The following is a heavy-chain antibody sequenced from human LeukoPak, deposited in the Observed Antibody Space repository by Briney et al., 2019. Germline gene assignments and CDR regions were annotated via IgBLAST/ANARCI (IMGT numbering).Heavy chain of an antibody. V-gene: IGHV4-39*07. CDR2: IYYSGST. D-gene: IGHD3-10*01. CDR3: ASFGVSNLFDY. Sequence: SETLSLTCTVSGGSISSSSYYWGWIRQPPGKGQEWIGSIYYSGSTYYNPSLKSRVTISVDTSKNQFSLKLSSVTAADTAVYYCASFGVSNLFDYWGQGTLVTVSS. J-gene: IGHJ4*02. CDR1: GGSISSSSYY.